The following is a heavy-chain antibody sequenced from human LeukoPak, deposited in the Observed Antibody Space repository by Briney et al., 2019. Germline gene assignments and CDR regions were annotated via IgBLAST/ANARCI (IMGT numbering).Heavy chain of an antibody. CDR3: ARYLYDAGPFYL. CDR2: IHDSGNT. Sequence: SETLSLTCTVPGASIRGYYWGWIRQSPGRGLEWIGFIHDSGNTNYNPSLKSRVITSMDTSTNKFSLKVTSVTAADTAVYYCARYLYDAGPFYLWGQGILVSVSS. J-gene: IGHJ4*02. V-gene: IGHV4-4*09. D-gene: IGHD3-10*01. CDR1: GASIRGYY.